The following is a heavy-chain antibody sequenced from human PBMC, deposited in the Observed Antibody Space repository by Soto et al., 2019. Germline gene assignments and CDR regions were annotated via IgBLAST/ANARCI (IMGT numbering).Heavy chain of an antibody. D-gene: IGHD1-26*01. Sequence: EVQLLESGGGLVQPGGSLRLSCAASGFTFSTYAMTWVRQAPGKGLEWVSTVTGSDDATYYAGSVKGRFTISRDNSKNTLYLQMNNLRPDDTAVYYCVKDSGSHGYFGYWGQGTLVTVSS. V-gene: IGHV3-23*01. CDR1: GFTFSTYA. J-gene: IGHJ4*02. CDR3: VKDSGSHGYFGY. CDR2: VTGSDDAT.